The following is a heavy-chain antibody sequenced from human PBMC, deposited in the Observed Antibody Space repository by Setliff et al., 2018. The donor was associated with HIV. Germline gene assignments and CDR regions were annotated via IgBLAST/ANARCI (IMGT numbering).Heavy chain of an antibody. CDR2: INPTSGDT. Sequence: ASVKVSCKASGYTLTGYYMNWVRQAPGQGLEWMGRINPTSGDTNYAQKFQGRVTMARDTSISTAYMELSRLKSDDAAVYYCAREGISGSYFDYWGQGTQVTV. V-gene: IGHV1-2*06. CDR1: GYTLTGYY. CDR3: AREGISGSYFDY. J-gene: IGHJ4*02. D-gene: IGHD1-26*01.